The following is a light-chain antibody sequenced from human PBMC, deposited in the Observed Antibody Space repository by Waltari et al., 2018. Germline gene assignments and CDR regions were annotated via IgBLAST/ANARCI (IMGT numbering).Light chain of an antibody. CDR2: WSS. V-gene: IGKV4-1*01. Sequence: DIVMTHPPDSLAVSLGKRAPIYCASRPSALSSSDNKNYLAWYQQPPGQPPKLFIYWSSTRESGVPDRFSGSGSGTDFALTISSLQAEDVAVYYCQHYYTSPPTFGGGTKVEIK. CDR1: PSALSSSDNKNY. CDR3: QHYYTSPPT. J-gene: IGKJ4*01.